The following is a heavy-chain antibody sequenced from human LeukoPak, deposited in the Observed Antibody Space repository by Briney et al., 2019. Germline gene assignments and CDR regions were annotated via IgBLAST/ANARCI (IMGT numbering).Heavy chain of an antibody. CDR2: IYTSGST. Sequence: SETLSLTCTVSGGSISSYYWSWIRQPAGKGLEWIGRIYTSGSTHYNPSLKSRVTMSVDTSKNQFSLKLSSVTAADTAVYYCARDRHFAPIFDYWGQGTLVTVSS. V-gene: IGHV4-4*07. CDR1: GGSISSYY. D-gene: IGHD3-3*02. J-gene: IGHJ4*02. CDR3: ARDRHFAPIFDY.